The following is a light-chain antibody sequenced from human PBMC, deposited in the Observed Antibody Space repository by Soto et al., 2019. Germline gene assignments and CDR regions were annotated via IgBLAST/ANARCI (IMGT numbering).Light chain of an antibody. J-gene: IGKJ3*01. CDR1: QSVLYSSNNKNY. Sequence: DIVMTQSPDSLAVSLGERATINCKSSQSVLYSSNNKNYLAWYQQKPGQPPKLLIYWASTRESGVPDRFSGSGSGTDFTLTISSPQADDVAVYYCQQYYSTPFTFGPGTKVDIK. V-gene: IGKV4-1*01. CDR2: WAS. CDR3: QQYYSTPFT.